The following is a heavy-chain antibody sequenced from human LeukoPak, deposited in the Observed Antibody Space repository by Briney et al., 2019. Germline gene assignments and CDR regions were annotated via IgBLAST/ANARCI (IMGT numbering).Heavy chain of an antibody. Sequence: SVKVSCKASGGTFSSYAISWLRQAPGQGLEWMGRIIPIFGIANYAQKFQGRVTITADKSTSTAYMELSSLRSEDTAVYYCAREGVDTAMVNGWFDPWGQGTLVTVSS. CDR2: IIPIFGIA. CDR3: AREGVDTAMVNGWFDP. V-gene: IGHV1-69*04. CDR1: GGTFSSYA. J-gene: IGHJ5*02. D-gene: IGHD5-18*01.